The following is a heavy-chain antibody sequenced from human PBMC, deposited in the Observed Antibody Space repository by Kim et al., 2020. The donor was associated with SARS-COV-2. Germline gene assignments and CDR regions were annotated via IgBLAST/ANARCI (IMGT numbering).Heavy chain of an antibody. V-gene: IGHV3-33*01. J-gene: IGHJ4*02. D-gene: IGHD3-10*01. Sequence: AASGNGRFTIARDNSKDTLYLQMNSLRAEDTAVYYCASMNYYGSGAPLDYWGQGTLVTVSS. CDR3: ASMNYYGSGAPLDY.